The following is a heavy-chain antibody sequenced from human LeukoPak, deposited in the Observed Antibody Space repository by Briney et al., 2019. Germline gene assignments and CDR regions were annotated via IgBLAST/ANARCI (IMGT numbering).Heavy chain of an antibody. D-gene: IGHD3-10*01. J-gene: IGHJ5*02. CDR3: ARGWSMVRGVIIGAYNWFDP. CDR1: GYTFTSYG. CDR2: ISAYNGNT. V-gene: IGHV1-18*04. Sequence: GASVKVSCKASGYTFTSYGISWVRQAPGQGLGRMGWISAYNGNTNYAQKLQGRVTMNTDTSTSTAYMELRSLRSDDTAVYYCARGWSMVRGVIIGAYNWFDPWGQGTLVTVSS.